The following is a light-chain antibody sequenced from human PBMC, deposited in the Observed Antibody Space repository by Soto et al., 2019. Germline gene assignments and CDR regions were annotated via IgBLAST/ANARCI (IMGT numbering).Light chain of an antibody. CDR3: QHRSNWPPT. V-gene: IGKV3-11*01. CDR1: QSVSSY. CDR2: DAS. J-gene: IGKJ4*01. Sequence: EIVLTQSPATLSLSPGERTTLSCRASQSVSSYLAWYQQKPGQAPRLLIYDASNRATGISARFSGSGSGTDFTLTISSLEPEDFAVYYCQHRSNWPPTFGGGTKVEIK.